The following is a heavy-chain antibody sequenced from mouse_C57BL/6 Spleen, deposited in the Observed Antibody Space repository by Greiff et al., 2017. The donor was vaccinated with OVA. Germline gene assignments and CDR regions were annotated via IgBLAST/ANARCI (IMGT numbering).Heavy chain of an antibody. D-gene: IGHD3-3*01. Sequence: EVKLVESGGGLVKPGGSLKLSCAASGFTFSDYGMHWVRQAPEKGLEWVAYISSGSSTIYYADTVKGRFTISRDNAKNTLFLQMTSLRSEDTAMDYCARGGRGAFDYWGQGTTLTVSS. V-gene: IGHV5-17*01. CDR1: GFTFSDYG. CDR2: ISSGSSTI. J-gene: IGHJ2*01. CDR3: ARGGRGAFDY.